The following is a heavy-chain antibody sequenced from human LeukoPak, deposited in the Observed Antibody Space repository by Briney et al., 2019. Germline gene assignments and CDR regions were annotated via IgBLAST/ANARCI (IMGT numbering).Heavy chain of an antibody. Sequence: SETLSLTCTVSGGSISSSSYYWGWIRQPPGKGLEWIGSIYYSGSTYYNPSLKSRVTISVDTSKNQFSLKLSSVTAADTAVYYCARNPLGTGDYWGQGTLVTGSS. V-gene: IGHV4-39*01. D-gene: IGHD7-27*01. CDR1: GGSISSSSYY. CDR2: IYYSGST. CDR3: ARNPLGTGDY. J-gene: IGHJ4*02.